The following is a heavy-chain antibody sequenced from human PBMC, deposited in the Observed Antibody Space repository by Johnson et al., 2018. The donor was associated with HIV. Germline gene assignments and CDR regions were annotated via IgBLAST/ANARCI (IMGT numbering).Heavy chain of an antibody. Sequence: VLLVESGGGLVKPGGSLRLSCAASGFTFSDYYMSWIRQAPGKGLEWVSVFYSDSNTYSSDSVKGRFTISRDNSKNTLYLQMNSLRAEDTAVYYCARERIAAAGLDAFDIWGQGTMVTVSS. CDR1: GFTFSDYY. V-gene: IGHV3-66*01. CDR2: FYSDSNT. J-gene: IGHJ3*02. CDR3: ARERIAAAGLDAFDI. D-gene: IGHD6-13*01.